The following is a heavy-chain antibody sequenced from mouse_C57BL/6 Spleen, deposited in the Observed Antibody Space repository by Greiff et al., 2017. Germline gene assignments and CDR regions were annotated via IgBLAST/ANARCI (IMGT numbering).Heavy chain of an antibody. CDR1: GYTFTDYN. V-gene: IGHV1-22*01. D-gene: IGHD2-1*01. CDR2: INPNNGGT. CDR3: ARSIYYGNFDY. J-gene: IGHJ2*01. Sequence: EVQLQQSGPELVKPGASVKMSCKASGYTFTDYNMHWVKQSHGKSLEWIGYINPNNGGTSYNQKFKGKATLTVNKSSSRAYMELRSLTSEDSAVYYCARSIYYGNFDYWGQGTTLTVSS.